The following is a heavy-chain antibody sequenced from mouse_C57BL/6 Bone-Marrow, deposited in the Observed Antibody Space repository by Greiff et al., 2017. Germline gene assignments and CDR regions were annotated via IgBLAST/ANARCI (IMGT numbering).Heavy chain of an antibody. Sequence: EVQLQQSGPELVKPGASVKIPCKASGYTFTDYNMDWVKQSHGKSLEWIGDINPNNGGTNYNQKFKGKATLTVDKSSSTAYMELRSLTSEDTAVYYCARLCNYYGSSPHYYAMDDWGQGTSVTVSS. D-gene: IGHD1-1*01. J-gene: IGHJ4*01. V-gene: IGHV1-18*01. CDR3: ARLCNYYGSSPHYYAMDD. CDR2: INPNNGGT. CDR1: GYTFTDYN.